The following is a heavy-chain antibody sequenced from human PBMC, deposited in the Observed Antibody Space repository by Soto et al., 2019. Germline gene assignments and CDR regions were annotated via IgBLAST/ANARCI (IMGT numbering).Heavy chain of an antibody. CDR3: ARDGVVPAAMDYYYYGMDV. J-gene: IGHJ6*02. Sequence: GASVKVSCKASGGTFSSYAISWVRQAPGQGLEWMGGIIPIFGTANYAQKFQGRVTITADESTSTAYMELSSLRSEDTAVYYCARDGVVPAAMDYYYYGMDVWGQGTTVTSP. V-gene: IGHV1-69*13. CDR2: IIPIFGTA. CDR1: GGTFSSYA. D-gene: IGHD2-2*01.